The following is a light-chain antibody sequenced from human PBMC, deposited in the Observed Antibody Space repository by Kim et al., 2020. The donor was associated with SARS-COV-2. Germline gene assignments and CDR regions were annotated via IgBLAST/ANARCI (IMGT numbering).Light chain of an antibody. CDR1: SGSIASNY. Sequence: GKTVTISCTRSSGSIASNYVQWYQQRPGSAPTTVIYEDNQRRSGVPDRFSGSIDSSSNSASLTSSGLKTEDEADYYCQSYDSSTWVFGGGTQLTVL. CDR2: EDN. CDR3: QSYDSSTWV. V-gene: IGLV6-57*03. J-gene: IGLJ3*02.